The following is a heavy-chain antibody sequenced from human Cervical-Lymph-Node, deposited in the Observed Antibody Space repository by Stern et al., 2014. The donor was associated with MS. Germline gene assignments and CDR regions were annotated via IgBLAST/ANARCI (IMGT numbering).Heavy chain of an antibody. D-gene: IGHD3-10*01. CDR3: ALRRSYYVY. V-gene: IGHV1-69*01. CDR2: LIPFFGAT. CDR1: GDTFSSYA. J-gene: IGHJ4*02. Sequence: VQLVESGSEVKKPGSSVKVSCKASGDTFSSYALSWVRQAPGQGLEWVVGLIPFFGATRYAQKFQGRVTITPEESTGTAFMELSGLTSEDTAVYYCALRRSYYVYWGQGTLITVSS.